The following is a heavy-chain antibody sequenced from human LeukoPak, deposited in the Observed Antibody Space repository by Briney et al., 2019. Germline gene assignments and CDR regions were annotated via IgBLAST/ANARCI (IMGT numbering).Heavy chain of an antibody. V-gene: IGHV3-9*01. D-gene: IGHD2-2*01. J-gene: IGHJ4*02. CDR3: ARGDPIVVVPAAINPVDY. Sequence: PGRSLRLSCAASGFTFDDYAMHWVRQAPGKGLEWVSGISWNSGSIGYADSVKGRFTISRDNAKNSLYLQMNSLRAEDTAVYYCARGDPIVVVPAAINPVDYWGQGTLVTVSS. CDR1: GFTFDDYA. CDR2: ISWNSGSI.